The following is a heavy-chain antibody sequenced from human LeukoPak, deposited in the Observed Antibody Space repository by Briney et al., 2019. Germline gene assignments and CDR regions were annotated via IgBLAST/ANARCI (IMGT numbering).Heavy chain of an antibody. Sequence: TGGSLRLSCSTSGFIFNTFGMNWVRQAPGKGLEWVSSITSSTTYTYYSDSVKGRFTISRDNAKNSLYLQMNSLRAEDTAVYYCAREAYSSGWYFLWGRGTLVTVSS. CDR1: GFIFNTFG. J-gene: IGHJ2*01. D-gene: IGHD6-19*01. CDR2: ITSSTTYT. CDR3: AREAYSSGWYFL. V-gene: IGHV3-21*01.